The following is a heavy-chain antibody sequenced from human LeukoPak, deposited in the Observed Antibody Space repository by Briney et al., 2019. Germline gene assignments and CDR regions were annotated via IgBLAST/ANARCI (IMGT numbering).Heavy chain of an antibody. CDR3: AKDWRWFFNY. CDR2: ISYDGSNK. Sequence: GGSLILSCAASGFTFSSYAMHWVRQAPGKGLEWVAVISYDGSNKYYADSVKGRFTISRDNSKNTLYLQMNSLRAEDTAVYYCAKDWRWFFNYWGQGTLVTVSS. V-gene: IGHV3-30-3*01. J-gene: IGHJ4*02. CDR1: GFTFSSYA. D-gene: IGHD4-23*01.